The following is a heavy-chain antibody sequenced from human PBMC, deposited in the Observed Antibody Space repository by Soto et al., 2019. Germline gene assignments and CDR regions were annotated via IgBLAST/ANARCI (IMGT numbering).Heavy chain of an antibody. J-gene: IGHJ4*02. Sequence: QTGGSLRLSCAASGFTFSRYAMHWVRQAPGKGLEWVAVISYDGSNKYYADSEKGRFTISRDNSKNTLCLQMKSLRAEDTAVYYCAGGNSGDPHLYFDYWGPGTLVTVSS. CDR3: AGGNSGDPHLYFDY. CDR2: ISYDGSNK. D-gene: IGHD1-26*01. V-gene: IGHV3-30-3*01. CDR1: GFTFSRYA.